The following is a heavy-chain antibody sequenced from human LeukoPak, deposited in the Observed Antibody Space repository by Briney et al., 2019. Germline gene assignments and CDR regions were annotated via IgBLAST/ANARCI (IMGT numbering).Heavy chain of an antibody. CDR1: CFTLNCDS. D-gene: IGHD3-22*01. CDR3: ARDEYYDSSGYTS. V-gene: IGHV3-48*01. CDR2: ISSSGSTI. Sequence: GGGLPPSCSASCFTLNCDSMNRGRPAPREGGGWLSYISSSGSTIYYADSVKGRFTISRDNAKNSLYLQMNSLRAEDTAVYYCARDEYYDSSGYTSWGQGTLVTVSS. J-gene: IGHJ4*02.